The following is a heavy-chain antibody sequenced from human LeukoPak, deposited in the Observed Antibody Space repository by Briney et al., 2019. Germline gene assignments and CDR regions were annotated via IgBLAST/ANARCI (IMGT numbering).Heavy chain of an antibody. D-gene: IGHD4-17*01. V-gene: IGHV3-21*01. CDR2: ISSSNSYI. J-gene: IGHJ4*02. CDR1: GFTPSSYS. CDR3: ARARYGDYPWNFGY. Sequence: VGSLRHSRAASGFTPSSYSMNWVRQAPGKGLEWVLSISSSNSYIYYADSVKVRFTISRDNAKNSLHLQMNSLRAEDTAVYYCARARYGDYPWNFGYWGQGTLVTGSS.